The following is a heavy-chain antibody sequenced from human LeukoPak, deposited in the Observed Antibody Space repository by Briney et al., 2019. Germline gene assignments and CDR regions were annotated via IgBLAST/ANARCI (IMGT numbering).Heavy chain of an antibody. CDR2: ISSSSSYI. J-gene: IGHJ4*02. V-gene: IGHV3-21*01. CDR1: GFTFSSYS. Sequence: GGSLRLSCAASGFTFSSYSMNWVRQAPGKGLEWVSSISSSSSYIYYADSVKGRFTISRDNAKNSLYLQMNSLRAEDTAVFYCARDGTYTDYDPDFDIWGQGTLVTVSS. CDR3: ARDGTYTDYDPDFDI. D-gene: IGHD5-12*01.